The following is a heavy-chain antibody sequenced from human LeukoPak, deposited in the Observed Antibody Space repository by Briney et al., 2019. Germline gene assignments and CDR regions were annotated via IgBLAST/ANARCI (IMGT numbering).Heavy chain of an antibody. V-gene: IGHV4-39*02. CDR3: ARDQRASYNQWGIFDS. CDR1: GDSISGTTYY. D-gene: IGHD1-14*01. CDR2: VYKSGDT. J-gene: IGHJ4*02. Sequence: PSETLSLTCTVSGDSISGTTYYWAWIRQSPGKGLEWIGSVYKSGDTYYHPSLKSRVIISVDTSKNQFFLRLNSVTAADTAIFYCARDQRASYNQWGIFDSWGQGTLVTVSS.